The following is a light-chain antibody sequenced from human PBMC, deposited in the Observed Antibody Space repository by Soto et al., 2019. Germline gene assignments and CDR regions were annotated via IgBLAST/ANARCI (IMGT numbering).Light chain of an antibody. CDR2: AVS. V-gene: IGKV1-39*01. CDR3: QQSYSTPLYT. CDR1: QSIDNY. J-gene: IGKJ2*01. Sequence: EIQMTQSPSSLSASVGERVTITCRASQSIDNYLNWYQQKPGKAPKLLIYAVSNLQSGVPSRFXGSGSGTDFTLTVSSLQAEDSATYDCQQSYSTPLYTFGQGTKLEIK.